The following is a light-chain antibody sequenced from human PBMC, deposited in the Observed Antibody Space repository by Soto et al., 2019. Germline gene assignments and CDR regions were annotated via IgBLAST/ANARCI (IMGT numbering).Light chain of an antibody. Sequence: QSALTQPAAVSGSPGQWITISCTGTSSDVGGYNYVSWYQQHPGKAPKLMIYDVTNRPSGVSYRFSGSKSGNTASLTISGLQAEDEADYYCSSYTTTSAVAFGGGTKVTVL. CDR1: SSDVGGYNY. CDR3: SSYTTTSAVA. CDR2: DVT. J-gene: IGLJ2*01. V-gene: IGLV2-14*03.